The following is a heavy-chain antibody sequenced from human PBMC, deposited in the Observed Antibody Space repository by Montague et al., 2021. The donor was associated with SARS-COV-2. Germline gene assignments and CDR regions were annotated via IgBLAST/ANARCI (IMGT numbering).Heavy chain of an antibody. Sequence: PALVKPTQTVTLTCTFSGFSLKTPGMRVSWIRQPPGKALEWLARIDWDGDKDFSTSLKTRLTVSRDTSKNQVVLTMTNMDPGDTATYYCARTSPYGGSYKEFDYWGQGVLVTVSS. CDR1: GFSLKTPGMR. J-gene: IGHJ4*02. CDR2: IDWDGDK. D-gene: IGHD1-26*01. CDR3: ARTSPYGGSYKEFDY. V-gene: IGHV2-70*04.